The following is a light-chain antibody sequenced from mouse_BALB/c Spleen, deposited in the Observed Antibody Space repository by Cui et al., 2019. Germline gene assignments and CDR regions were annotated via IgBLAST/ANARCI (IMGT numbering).Light chain of an antibody. J-gene: IGKJ2*01. CDR2: AAT. Sequence: DIQMTQSPAPQSAPPGESVTITCLARQTIGTWLAWYQQKPGKSPQLLIYAATSLADGVPSRFSGSGSGTKFSFKISSLQAEDFVSYYCQQHYSTPYTFGGGTKLEIK. CDR3: QQHYSTPYT. CDR1: QTIGTW. V-gene: IGKV12-98*01.